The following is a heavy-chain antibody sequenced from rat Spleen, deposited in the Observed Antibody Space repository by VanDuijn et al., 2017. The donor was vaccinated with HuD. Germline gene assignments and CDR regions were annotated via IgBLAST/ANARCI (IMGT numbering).Heavy chain of an antibody. V-gene: IGHV5-22*01. CDR2: ISYEGSST. D-gene: IGHD1-5*01. CDR3: ARQVQLGHWFAY. J-gene: IGHJ3*01. CDR1: GFTFSDYY. Sequence: EVQLVESGGGLVQPGRSLKLSCAASGFTFSDYYMAWVRQAPKKGLEWVASISYEGSSTYYGDSVKGRFTISRDNAKSTLYLQMNSLRSEDTATYYCARQVQLGHWFAYWGQGTLVTVSS.